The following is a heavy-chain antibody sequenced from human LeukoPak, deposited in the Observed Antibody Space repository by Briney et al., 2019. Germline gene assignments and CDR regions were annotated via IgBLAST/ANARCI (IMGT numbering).Heavy chain of an antibody. Sequence: SETLSLTCAVYGGSFSGYYWSWIRQPPGKGLEWIGEINHSGSTNYNPSLKSRVTISVDTSKNQFSLKLSSVTAADTAVYYCARGDSQLRFLEWLPYGNWFDPWGQGTLVTVSS. CDR1: GGSFSGYY. D-gene: IGHD3-3*01. CDR2: INHSGST. CDR3: ARGDSQLRFLEWLPYGNWFDP. J-gene: IGHJ5*02. V-gene: IGHV4-34*01.